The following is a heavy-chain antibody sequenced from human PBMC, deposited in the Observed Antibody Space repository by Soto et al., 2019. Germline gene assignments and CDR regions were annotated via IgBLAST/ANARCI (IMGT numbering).Heavy chain of an antibody. J-gene: IGHJ4*02. CDR2: INPNSGGT. D-gene: IGHD3-22*01. Sequence: ASVKFSCKASGYTFTGYYMHWVRQAPGQGLEWMGWINPNSGGTNYAQKFQGRVTMTRDTSISTAYMELSRLRSDDTAVYYCAREYSSSWYSYYYDSSGSPRFDYWGQGTLVTVSS. V-gene: IGHV1-2*02. CDR3: AREYSSSWYSYYYDSSGSPRFDY. CDR1: GYTFTGYY.